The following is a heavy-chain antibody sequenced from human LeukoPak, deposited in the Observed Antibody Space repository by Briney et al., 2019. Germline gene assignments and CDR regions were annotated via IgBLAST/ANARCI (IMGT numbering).Heavy chain of an antibody. CDR2: ISSSGSTI. CDR1: GFTFSSYE. V-gene: IGHV3-48*03. CDR3: ANAKAYDSVSATGRPFDY. D-gene: IGHD3-16*01. J-gene: IGHJ4*02. Sequence: PGGSLRLSCAASGFTFSSYEMNWVRQAPGKGLEWVSYISSSGSTIYYADSVKGRFTISRDNSKNSLYLQMNSLRAEDTAVYYFANAKAYDSVSATGRPFDYWGQGTLVTVSS.